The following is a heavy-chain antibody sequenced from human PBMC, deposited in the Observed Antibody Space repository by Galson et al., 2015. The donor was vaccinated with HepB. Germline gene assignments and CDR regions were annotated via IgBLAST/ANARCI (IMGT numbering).Heavy chain of an antibody. CDR3: AEDKGDYGDNSDAFDI. V-gene: IGHV3-9*01. J-gene: IGHJ3*02. D-gene: IGHD4-23*01. CDR1: GFTFNDYA. CDR2: INWNSGRI. Sequence: SLRLSCAASGFTFNDYAMHWVRQAPGKGLEWVSGINWNSGRIVYADSVKGRFTISRDNAKNSLCLQMNSLRTEDTALYYCAEDKGDYGDNSDAFDIWGQGTMVTVSS.